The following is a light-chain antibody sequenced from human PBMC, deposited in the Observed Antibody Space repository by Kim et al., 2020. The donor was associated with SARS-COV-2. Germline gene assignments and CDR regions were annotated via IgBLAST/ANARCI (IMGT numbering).Light chain of an antibody. V-gene: IGLV6-57*03. CDR1: GGGMGNYY. J-gene: IGLJ2*01. Sequence: VAHASTRSGGGMGNYYVQWYQQRPGSAPTTVIYEDHQRPSGVPDRFSGSIDKSSNSASLTISGLKAEDEADYYCQSYDTSNPVVFGGGTQLTVL. CDR3: QSYDTSNPVV. CDR2: EDH.